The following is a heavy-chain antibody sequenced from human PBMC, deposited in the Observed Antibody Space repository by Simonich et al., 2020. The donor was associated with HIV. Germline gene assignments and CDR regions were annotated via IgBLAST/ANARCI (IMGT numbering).Heavy chain of an antibody. J-gene: IGHJ6*02. V-gene: IGHV4-34*10. CDR3: ARKGILEWLLSVSGPPYYYYGMDV. Sequence: QVQPQESGPGLVKPSETLSLTCAVYGGSFSGYYWSWIRQPPGKGLGWIGEINHSGRPNTTPPLKRRITLSVDTSKDQFSQKLGSVTAADTAVYYCARKGILEWLLSVSGPPYYYYGMDVWGQGTTVTVSS. CDR1: GGSFSGYY. CDR2: INHSGRP. D-gene: IGHD3-3*01.